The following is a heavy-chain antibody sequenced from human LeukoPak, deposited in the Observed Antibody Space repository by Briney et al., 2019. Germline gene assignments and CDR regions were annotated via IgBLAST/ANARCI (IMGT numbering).Heavy chain of an antibody. CDR1: GGSISSYY. V-gene: IGHV4-59*01. CDR2: IYYSGST. J-gene: IGHJ6*02. D-gene: IGHD2-15*01. Sequence: PSETLSLTCTVSGGSISSYYWTWIRQPPGKGLEWIGYIYYSGSTSYNPSLKSRVTISLDTSKNQFSLEVTSVTAADTAVYYCATLGFCSGGSRYDYYGMGVWGQGTTVTVSS. CDR3: ATLGFCSGGSRYDYYGMGV.